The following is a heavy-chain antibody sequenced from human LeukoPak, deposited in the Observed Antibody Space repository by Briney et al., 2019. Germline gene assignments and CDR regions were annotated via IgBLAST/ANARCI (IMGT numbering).Heavy chain of an antibody. Sequence: GASVKVSCKASGYTFTSYYMHWVRQAPGQGLEWMGLINPSGGSTSYAQKFRGRVTMTRDTSTSTVYMELSSLRSEDTAVYYRARDGTSYYYGSGSPQYCGRDVWGKGPTVSVSS. V-gene: IGHV1-46*01. CDR2: INPSGGST. J-gene: IGHJ6*04. D-gene: IGHD3-10*01. CDR3: ARDGTSYYYGSGSPQYCGRDV. CDR1: GYTFTSYY.